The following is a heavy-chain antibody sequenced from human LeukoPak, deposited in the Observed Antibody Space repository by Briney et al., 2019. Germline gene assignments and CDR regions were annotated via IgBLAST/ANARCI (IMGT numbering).Heavy chain of an antibody. V-gene: IGHV1-3*04. CDR2: INTGNGNT. Sequence: ASVKVSCKASGGTFSSYAISWVRQAPGQGLERMGWINTGNGNTEYSQKFQGRVTVTTDTSASTAYMELSSLRSEHTAVYYCARCGYSDAWSCDHWGQGTLVTVSS. J-gene: IGHJ5*02. D-gene: IGHD5-18*01. CDR1: GGTFSSYA. CDR3: ARCGYSDAWSCDH.